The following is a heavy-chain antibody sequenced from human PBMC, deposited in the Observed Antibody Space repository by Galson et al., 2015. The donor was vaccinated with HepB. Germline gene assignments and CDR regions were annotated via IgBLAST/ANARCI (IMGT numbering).Heavy chain of an antibody. Sequence: SLRLSCAASGFIFSSYAMHWVRQAPGKGLEWVAVISYDGSNKYYADSVKGRFTISRDNSKNTLYLQMNSLRAEDTAVYYCARHGIAVAGTFYYWGQGTLVTVSS. CDR2: ISYDGSNK. D-gene: IGHD6-19*01. V-gene: IGHV3-30-3*01. CDR1: GFIFSSYA. CDR3: ARHGIAVAGTFYY. J-gene: IGHJ4*02.